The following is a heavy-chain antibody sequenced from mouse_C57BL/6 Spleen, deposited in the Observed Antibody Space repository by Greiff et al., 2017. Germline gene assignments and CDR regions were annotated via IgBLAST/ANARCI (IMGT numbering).Heavy chain of an antibody. CDR1: GYTFTSYW. CDR3: ARGGDYYGSSTAWFAY. V-gene: IGHV1-52*01. CDR2: IDPSDSET. J-gene: IGHJ3*01. Sequence: QVQLQQPGAELVRPGSSVKLSCKASGYTFTSYWMHWVKQRPIQGLEWIGNIDPSDSETHYNQKFTDKATLTVDKSSSTAYMQLSSLTSEDSAVYYGARGGDYYGSSTAWFAYWGQGTLVTVSA. D-gene: IGHD1-1*01.